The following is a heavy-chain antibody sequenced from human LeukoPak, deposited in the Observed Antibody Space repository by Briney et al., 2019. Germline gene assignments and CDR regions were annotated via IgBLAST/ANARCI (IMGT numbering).Heavy chain of an antibody. V-gene: IGHV3-23*01. D-gene: IGHD5-18*01. Sequence: GGSLRLSXAASGFTFSSYAMSWGRQAPGKGLEWVSAISGSGGSTYYADSVKGRFTISRDNSKNTLYLQMNSLRAEDTAVYYCAKVLRLRGHFDYWGQGTLVTVSS. J-gene: IGHJ4*02. CDR1: GFTFSSYA. CDR3: AKVLRLRGHFDY. CDR2: ISGSGGST.